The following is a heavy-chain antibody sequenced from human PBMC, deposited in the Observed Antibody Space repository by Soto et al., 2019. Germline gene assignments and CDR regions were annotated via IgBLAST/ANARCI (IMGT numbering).Heavy chain of an antibody. CDR2: IYYSGST. CDR3: ARSLYYDFWSGYYHHDAFDI. Sequence: PSETLSLTCTVSGGPISSSSYYWGWIRQPPGKGLEWIGSIYYSGSTYYNPSLKSRVTISVDTSKNQFSLRLSSVTAADTAVYYCARSLYYDFWSGYYHHDAFDIWGQGTMVTVSS. CDR1: GGPISSSSYY. D-gene: IGHD3-3*01. V-gene: IGHV4-39*01. J-gene: IGHJ3*02.